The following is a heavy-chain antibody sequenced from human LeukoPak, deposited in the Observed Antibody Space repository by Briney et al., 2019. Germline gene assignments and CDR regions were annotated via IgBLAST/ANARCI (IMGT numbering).Heavy chain of an antibody. CDR3: ARRVGYCSSTSCHFDY. CDR2: IYPGDSDT. D-gene: IGHD2-2*01. CDR1: GYSFTSYW. Sequence: PGESLKISCKGSGYSFTSYWIGWVRQMPGKGLEWMGIIYPGDSDTRYSPSFQGQVTISADKSISTAYLQWSSLKASDTAMYYCARRVGYCSSTSCHFDYWGQGTLVTVSS. J-gene: IGHJ4*02. V-gene: IGHV5-51*01.